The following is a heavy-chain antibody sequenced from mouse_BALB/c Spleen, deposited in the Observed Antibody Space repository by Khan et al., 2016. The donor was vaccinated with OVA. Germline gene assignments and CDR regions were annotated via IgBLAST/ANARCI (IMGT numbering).Heavy chain of an antibody. Sequence: QVQLQQSGAELARPGASVKMSCKASGYTFTSNTMHWVKQRPGQGLEWIGYINPRSSYTNYNQKFKDKATLTADKSSSTAYMQLSSLTFEDSAVYYGARRTTGYAMDYGGQGTSVTVSS. V-gene: IGHV1-4*01. CDR1: GYTFTSNT. J-gene: IGHJ4*01. D-gene: IGHD2-14*01. CDR3: ARRTTGYAMDY. CDR2: INPRSSYT.